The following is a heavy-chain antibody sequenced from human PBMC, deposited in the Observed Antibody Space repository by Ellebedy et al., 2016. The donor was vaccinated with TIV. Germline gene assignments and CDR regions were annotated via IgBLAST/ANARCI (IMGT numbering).Heavy chain of an antibody. D-gene: IGHD1-26*01. J-gene: IGHJ5*02. Sequence: AASVKVSCKASGYTFTSYDINWARQATGQGLEWMGWMNCNSGNTGYAQKFQGRVTITRNTSISTAYMELSSLTSEDTAVYYCARVTVGRWFDPWGQGTLATVSS. CDR1: GYTFTSYD. CDR3: ARVTVGRWFDP. CDR2: MNCNSGNT. V-gene: IGHV1-8*03.